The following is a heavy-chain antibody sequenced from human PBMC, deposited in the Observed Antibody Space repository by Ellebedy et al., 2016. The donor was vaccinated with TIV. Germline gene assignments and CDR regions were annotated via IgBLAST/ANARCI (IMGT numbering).Heavy chain of an antibody. CDR2: VKQDGAET. V-gene: IGHV3-7*01. CDR1: GFRFSDYW. CDR3: ARVAPLQVPRNPWYFEY. J-gene: IGHJ4*02. Sequence: PGGSLRLSCATSGFRFSDYWMSWVRQVPGKGLEWVASVKQDGAETYHADSVKGRFTISRDNARDSLYLQLNRLRAEDTAIYHCARVAPLQVPRNPWYFEYWGQGRLVTVSS. D-gene: IGHD2-2*01.